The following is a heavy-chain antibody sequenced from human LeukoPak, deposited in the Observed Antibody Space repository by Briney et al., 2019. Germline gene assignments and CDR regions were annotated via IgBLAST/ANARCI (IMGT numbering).Heavy chain of an antibody. CDR2: INHSGST. J-gene: IGHJ4*02. CDR1: GGSFSGYY. Sequence: SETLSLTCAVYGGSFSGYYWSWIRQPPGKGLGWIGEINHSGSTNYNPSLKRRVTISVDTSKSQFSLKLSSVTAADTAVYYCARFMSGWYSDYWGQGALVAVSS. CDR3: ARFMSGWYSDY. D-gene: IGHD6-19*01. V-gene: IGHV4-34*01.